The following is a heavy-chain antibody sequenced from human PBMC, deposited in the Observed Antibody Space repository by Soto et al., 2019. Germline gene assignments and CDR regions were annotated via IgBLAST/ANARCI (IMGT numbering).Heavy chain of an antibody. V-gene: IGHV1-69*06. Sequence: GASVKVSCKAPRATFSSYAISLVRQAPGQGLEWMGGIIPIFGTANYAQKFQGRVTITADKSTSTAYMELSSLRSEDTAVYYCARGILVVGRSWFDPWGQGTLVTVSS. CDR3: ARGILVVGRSWFDP. D-gene: IGHD2-15*01. CDR2: IIPIFGTA. J-gene: IGHJ5*02. CDR1: RATFSSYA.